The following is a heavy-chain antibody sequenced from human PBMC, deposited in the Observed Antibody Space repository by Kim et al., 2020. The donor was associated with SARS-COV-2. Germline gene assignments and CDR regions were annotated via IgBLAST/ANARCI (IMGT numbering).Heavy chain of an antibody. CDR3: ARHCGLAVAGTGAFDI. V-gene: IGHV4-39*01. Sequence: LKSRVTISGATSKSQFALKLSSVTAAETAVYYCARHCGLAVAGTGAFDIWGQGTMVTVSS. J-gene: IGHJ3*02. D-gene: IGHD6-19*01.